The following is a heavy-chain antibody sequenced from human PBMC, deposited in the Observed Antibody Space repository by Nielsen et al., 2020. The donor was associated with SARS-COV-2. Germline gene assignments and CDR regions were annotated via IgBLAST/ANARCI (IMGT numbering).Heavy chain of an antibody. D-gene: IGHD2-2*01. V-gene: IGHV3-21*01. CDR3: ARSGEGIVVVPAAMSVYMDV. CDR1: GFTFSSYS. Sequence: GESLKISCAASGFTFSSYSVNWVRQAPGKGLEWVSSISSSSSYIYYADSVKGRFTISRDNAKNSLYLQMNSLRAEDTAVYYCARSGEGIVVVPAAMSVYMDVWGKGTTVTVSS. CDR2: ISSSSSYI. J-gene: IGHJ6*03.